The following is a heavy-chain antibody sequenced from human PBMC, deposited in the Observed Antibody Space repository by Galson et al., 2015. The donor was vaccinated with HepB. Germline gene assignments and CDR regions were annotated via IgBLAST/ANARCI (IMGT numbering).Heavy chain of an antibody. CDR1: GFTFNSYA. CDR2: ISSNGGST. Sequence: SLRLSCAASGFTFNSYAMHWVRQAPGKGLEYVSAISSNGGSTYYANSVKGRFTISRDNSKNTLYLQMGSLRAEDMAVYYCARGAIAYCGGDCYSGIDYWGQGTLVTVSS. J-gene: IGHJ4*02. CDR3: ARGAIAYCGGDCYSGIDY. D-gene: IGHD2-21*02. V-gene: IGHV3-64*01.